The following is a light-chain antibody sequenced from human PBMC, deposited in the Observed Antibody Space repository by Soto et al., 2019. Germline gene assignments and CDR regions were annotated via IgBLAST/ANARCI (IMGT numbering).Light chain of an antibody. CDR3: QTWGTGIQV. CDR1: SGHSSSA. CDR2: VNSDGSH. V-gene: IGLV4-69*01. Sequence: QLVLTQSPSASASLGASVKLTCTLSSGHSSSAIAWHQQQPEKGPRYLMKVNSDGSHSKGDGIPDRFSGSSSGAERYLTISSLQSEDEADYYCQTWGTGIQVFGGGTKVTVL. J-gene: IGLJ2*01.